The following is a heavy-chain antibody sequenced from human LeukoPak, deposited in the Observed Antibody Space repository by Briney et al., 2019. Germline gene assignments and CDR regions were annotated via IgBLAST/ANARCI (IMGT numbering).Heavy chain of an antibody. CDR1: GYTFSSNA. D-gene: IGHD3-22*01. Sequence: ASVKVPCKASGYTFSSNAINWVRQAPGQGLEWMGWIDTNTGNPTYAQGLTGRFVFSLDTSVSTAYLQINSLKAEDTGEYFCARGYDSSGFFSDWGQGTLVTVSS. CDR3: ARGYDSSGFFSD. J-gene: IGHJ4*02. V-gene: IGHV7-4-1*02. CDR2: IDTNTGNP.